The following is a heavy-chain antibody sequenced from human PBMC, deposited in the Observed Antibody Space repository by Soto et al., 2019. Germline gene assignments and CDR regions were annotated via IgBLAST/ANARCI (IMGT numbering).Heavy chain of an antibody. CDR3: ARVFRWAICGVAPYFYYGMDV. V-gene: IGHV3-30-3*01. J-gene: IGHJ6*02. D-gene: IGHD3-3*01. CDR1: GFTSSSYA. Sequence: QVQLVESGGGVVQPGRSLRLSCAASGFTSSSYAIHWVRQAPGKGLEWVAVISCDGSNKYYADSVKGRFTISRDNSKNALYLQMNSLRAEDTAVYYCARVFRWAICGVAPYFYYGMDVWGQGTTVTVSS. CDR2: ISCDGSNK.